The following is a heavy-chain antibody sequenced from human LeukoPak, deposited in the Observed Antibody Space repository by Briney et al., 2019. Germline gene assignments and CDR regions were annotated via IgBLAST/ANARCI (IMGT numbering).Heavy chain of an antibody. CDR1: GFTVSSNY. CDR3: AKDQSFRGSGHYTYFDY. D-gene: IGHD2-15*01. V-gene: IGHV3-53*01. Sequence: GGSLRLSCAASGFTVSSNYMSWVRQAPGKGLEWVSVIYSGGSTYYADSVKGRFTFSRDNSKNTLYLQMNSLRAEDTAVYYCAKDQSFRGSGHYTYFDYWGQGTLVTVSS. J-gene: IGHJ4*02. CDR2: IYSGGST.